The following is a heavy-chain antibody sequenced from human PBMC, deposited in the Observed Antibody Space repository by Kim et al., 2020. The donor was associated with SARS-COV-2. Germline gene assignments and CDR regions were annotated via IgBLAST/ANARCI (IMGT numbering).Heavy chain of an antibody. CDR1: GGSISSYY. V-gene: IGHV4-59*08. Sequence: SETLSLTCTVSGGSISSYYWSWIRQPPGKGLEWIGYIYYSGSTNYNPSLKSRVTISVDTSKNQFSLKLSSVTAADTAVYYCARQKGSGYYNPPDYWGQGTLVTVSS. D-gene: IGHD3-22*01. J-gene: IGHJ4*02. CDR2: IYYSGST. CDR3: ARQKGSGYYNPPDY.